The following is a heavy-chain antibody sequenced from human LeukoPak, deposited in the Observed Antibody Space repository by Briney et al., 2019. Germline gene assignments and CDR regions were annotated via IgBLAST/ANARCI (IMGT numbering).Heavy chain of an antibody. D-gene: IGHD3-22*01. V-gene: IGHV1-2*02. CDR1: GYTFTGYY. CDR3: ARDRASSGYYYDAFDI. Sequence: GASVKVSCKASGYTFTGYYMHWVRQAPGQGLEWMGWINPNSGGTNYAQKFQGRVTMTRDTSISTAYMELSRLRSDDTAVYYCARDRASSGYYYDAFDIWGQGTMVTVSS. CDR2: INPNSGGT. J-gene: IGHJ3*02.